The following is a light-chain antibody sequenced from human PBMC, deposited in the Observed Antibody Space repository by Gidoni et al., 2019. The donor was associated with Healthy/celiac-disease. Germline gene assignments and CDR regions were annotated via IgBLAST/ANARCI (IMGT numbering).Light chain of an antibody. CDR3: QQLNSYPPKLT. V-gene: IGKV1-9*01. Sequence: IHLTQSPSSLSASVGDRVTITCRASQGISSYLAWYQQKPGKAPKLLIYAASTLQSGVPSRFSGSGSGTDFTLTISSLQPEDFATYYCQQLNSYPPKLTFGGGTKVEIK. CDR1: QGISSY. CDR2: AAS. J-gene: IGKJ4*01.